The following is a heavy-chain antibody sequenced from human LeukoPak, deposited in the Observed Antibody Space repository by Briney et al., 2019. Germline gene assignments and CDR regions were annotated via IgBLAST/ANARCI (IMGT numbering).Heavy chain of an antibody. D-gene: IGHD7-27*01. CDR2: INHSGST. Sequence: SETLSLTCAVYGGSFSGYYWSWIRQPPGKGLEWIGEINHSGSTNYNPSLKSRVTISVDTSKNQFSLKLSSVTAADTAVYYCARHRIGWGYAFDIWGQGTMVTVSS. CDR3: ARHRIGWGYAFDI. CDR1: GGSFSGYY. J-gene: IGHJ3*02. V-gene: IGHV4-34*01.